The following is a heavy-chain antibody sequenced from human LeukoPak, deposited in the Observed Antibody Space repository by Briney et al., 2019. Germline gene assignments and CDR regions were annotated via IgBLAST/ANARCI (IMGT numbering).Heavy chain of an antibody. Sequence: GGSLRLSCAASGSTFSSYSMNWVRQAPGKGLEWVSSISSSSSYIYYADSVKARFTISRDNAKNSLYLQMNSLRAEDTAVYYCARGSILNDDYGDYPNWFDPWGQGTLVTVSS. V-gene: IGHV3-21*01. CDR1: GSTFSSYS. CDR3: ARGSILNDDYGDYPNWFDP. CDR2: ISSSSSYI. D-gene: IGHD4-17*01. J-gene: IGHJ5*02.